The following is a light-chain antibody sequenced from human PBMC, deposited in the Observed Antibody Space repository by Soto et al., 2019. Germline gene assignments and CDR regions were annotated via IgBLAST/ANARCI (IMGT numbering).Light chain of an antibody. V-gene: IGKV1-33*01. CDR3: QQYDSVFT. Sequence: DIQMTQSPSSLSASVGDRVTITCQASQDITNYLNWYQQKPGKAPNLLMYGASNLETGVSSRFSGSGSGTDFTFTISSLQAEDIVTYFFQQYDSVFTVGQGTRLEIK. CDR2: GAS. CDR1: QDITNY. J-gene: IGKJ5*01.